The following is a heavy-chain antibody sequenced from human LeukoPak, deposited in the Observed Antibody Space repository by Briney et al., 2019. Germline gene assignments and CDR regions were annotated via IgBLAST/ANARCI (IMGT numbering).Heavy chain of an antibody. V-gene: IGHV3-30*02. J-gene: IGHJ3*02. D-gene: IGHD3-3*01. Sequence: PGGSLRLSCAAVGFSLSRHGMHWVRQAPGRGLEWVAFIQDNERHIYYADSVKGRFTVSRDNSKNTMFLQMNSLTTEDTAVYYCANELWSGPSDAFEIWGRGTMVIVSS. CDR3: ANELWSGPSDAFEI. CDR2: IQDNERHI. CDR1: GFSLSRHG.